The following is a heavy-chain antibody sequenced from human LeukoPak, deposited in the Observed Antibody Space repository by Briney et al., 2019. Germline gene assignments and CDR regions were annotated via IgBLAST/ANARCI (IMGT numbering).Heavy chain of an antibody. CDR1: GYTFTSYG. CDR2: ISAYNGNT. D-gene: IGHD3-10*01. CDR3: ARDFLSYMVRGVIGY. V-gene: IGHV1-18*01. J-gene: IGHJ4*02. Sequence: GASVKVSCKASGYTFTSYGISWVRQAPGQGLEWMGWISAYNGNTNYAQKLQGRVTMTTDTSTSTAYMELRSLRSDDTAVYYCARDFLSYMVRGVIGYWGQGTLVTVSS.